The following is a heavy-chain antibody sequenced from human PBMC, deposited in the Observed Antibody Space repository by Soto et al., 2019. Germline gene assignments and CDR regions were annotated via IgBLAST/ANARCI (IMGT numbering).Heavy chain of an antibody. J-gene: IGHJ4*02. V-gene: IGHV4-30-4*01. CDR1: GDSISSGYYY. D-gene: IGHD4-17*01. CDR2: ISYSGST. Sequence: SETLSLTCNVSGDSISSGYYYGIWIRQPPGKGLEWIGHISYSGSTYYIPSLKSRLIISVDTSKNQFSLKLTSVTAADTAVYYCARESFYGADLDYWGQGIRVTVSS. CDR3: ARESFYGADLDY.